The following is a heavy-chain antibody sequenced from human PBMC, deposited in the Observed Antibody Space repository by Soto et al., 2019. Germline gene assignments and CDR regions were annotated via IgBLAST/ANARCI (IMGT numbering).Heavy chain of an antibody. J-gene: IGHJ3*02. CDR3: ARDKIPNRGDDSDI. Sequence: GGSLTLSCAASGFPFSSYWMSWVRQAPGKGLEWVANIRQDGSDKYYVDSVKGRFTISRDNAKNSLYLQMNSLRAEDTAVYYCARDKIPNRGDDSDIWGQGTMVTV. V-gene: IGHV3-7*03. D-gene: IGHD2-2*01. CDR1: GFPFSSYW. CDR2: IRQDGSDK.